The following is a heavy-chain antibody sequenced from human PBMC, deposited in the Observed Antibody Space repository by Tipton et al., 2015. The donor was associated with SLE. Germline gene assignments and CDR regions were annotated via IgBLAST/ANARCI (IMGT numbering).Heavy chain of an antibody. Sequence: TLSLTCAVYGGSFSGYYWSWIRQPPGKGLEWIGEVNHSGSTNYNPSLKSRVTISVDTSKNQFSLKLSSVTAVVTAVYYCARAPPAYGGNNLFYYYYYGMDVWGQGTTVTVSS. V-gene: IGHV4-34*01. CDR1: GGSFSGYY. CDR3: ARAPPAYGGNNLFYYYYYGMDV. D-gene: IGHD4-23*01. J-gene: IGHJ6*02. CDR2: VNHSGST.